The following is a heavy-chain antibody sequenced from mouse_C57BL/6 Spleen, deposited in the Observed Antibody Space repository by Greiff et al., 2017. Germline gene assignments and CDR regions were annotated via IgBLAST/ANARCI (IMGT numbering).Heavy chain of an antibody. CDR1: GFTFSDYG. CDR3: ARKYGSSSFAY. V-gene: IGHV5-17*01. Sequence: DVMLVESGGGLVKPGGSLKLSCAASGFTFSDYGMHWVRQAPEKGLEWVAYISSGSSTIYYADTVKGRFTISRDNAKNTLFLQMTSLRSEDTAMYYCARKYGSSSFAYWGQGTLVTVSA. J-gene: IGHJ3*01. D-gene: IGHD1-1*01. CDR2: ISSGSSTI.